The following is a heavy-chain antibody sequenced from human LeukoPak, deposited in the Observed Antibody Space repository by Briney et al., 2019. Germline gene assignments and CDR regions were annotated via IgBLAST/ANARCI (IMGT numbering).Heavy chain of an antibody. V-gene: IGHV4-59*11. D-gene: IGHD6-13*01. Sequence: SETLSLTCSVSGGSIGRHYWTWIRQPPGKGLEWIGYTHFSGSSNYNPSLKSRATTSLDRAKNQISLTLTSVTAADTAVYFCARAKAAGSYDFWGQGTLVTVSS. CDR1: GGSIGRHY. J-gene: IGHJ4*02. CDR2: THFSGSS. CDR3: ARAKAAGSYDF.